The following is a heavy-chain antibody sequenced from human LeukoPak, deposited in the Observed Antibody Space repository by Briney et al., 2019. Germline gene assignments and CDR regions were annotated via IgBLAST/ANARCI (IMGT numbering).Heavy chain of an antibody. Sequence: SQTLSLTCTVSGGSISSGDYYWSWIRQPPGKGLEWIGYIYYSGSTYYNPSLKSRVSISVDTSKNQCSLKLSSVTAADTAVYYCALGLYGSGSYYFDYWGQGTLVTVSS. CDR3: ALGLYGSGSYYFDY. D-gene: IGHD3-10*01. CDR2: IYYSGST. V-gene: IGHV4-30-4*01. CDR1: GGSISSGDYY. J-gene: IGHJ4*02.